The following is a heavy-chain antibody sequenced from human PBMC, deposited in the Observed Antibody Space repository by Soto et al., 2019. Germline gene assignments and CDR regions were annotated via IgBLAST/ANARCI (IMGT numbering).Heavy chain of an antibody. V-gene: IGHV3-23*01. D-gene: IGHD5-18*01. Sequence: EVQLLESGGGLAQPGGSLRLSCAASGFTFSSYAMSLVRQAPGQGLEWVSVIIYNGGSTDYADSVKGRLTISRDNSKNTLYLQMNSLRADDTAVYYCAKLAVGDTKRDYFDYWGQGTLVTVSS. CDR1: GFTFSSYA. CDR2: IIYNGGST. J-gene: IGHJ4*02. CDR3: AKLAVGDTKRDYFDY.